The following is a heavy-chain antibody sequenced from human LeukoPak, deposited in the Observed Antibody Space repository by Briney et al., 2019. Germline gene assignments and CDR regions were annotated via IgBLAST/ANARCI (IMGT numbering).Heavy chain of an antibody. V-gene: IGHV3-30*18. J-gene: IGHJ4*02. CDR2: ISYDGSNK. Sequence: GRSLRLSCAASGFTFSSYGMHWVRQAPGKGLEWVAVISYDGSNKYYADSVKGRFTISRDNSKNTLYLQMNSLRAEDTAVYYCAKYGSYYSDSSRRYFDYWGQGTLVTVSS. CDR1: GFTFSSYG. CDR3: AKYGSYYSDSSRRYFDY. D-gene: IGHD3-22*01.